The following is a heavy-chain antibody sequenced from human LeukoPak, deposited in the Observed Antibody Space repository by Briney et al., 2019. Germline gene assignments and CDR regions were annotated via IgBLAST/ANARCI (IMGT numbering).Heavy chain of an antibody. Sequence: GGSLRLSCAASGFTFSSYAMSWVRQAPGKGLEWVSAISGSGGSTYYADSVKGRFTISRDNSKNTLYLQMNGLRAEDTAVYYCAKGLGAYYDFWSGYYLEDYWGQGTLVTVSS. D-gene: IGHD3-3*01. CDR3: AKGLGAYYDFWSGYYLEDY. V-gene: IGHV3-23*01. CDR1: GFTFSSYA. J-gene: IGHJ4*02. CDR2: ISGSGGST.